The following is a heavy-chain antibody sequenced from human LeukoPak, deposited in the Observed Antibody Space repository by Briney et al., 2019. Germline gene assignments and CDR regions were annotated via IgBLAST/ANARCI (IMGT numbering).Heavy chain of an antibody. CDR3: ARAPRRYGSGSTHRYYYYGMDV. Sequence: SETLSLTCAVYGGSFSGYYWSWIRQPPGKGLEWIGEINHSGSTNYNPSLKSRVTISVDTPKNQFSLKLSSVTAADTAVYYCARAPRRYGSGSTHRYYYYGMDVWGKGTTVTVSS. V-gene: IGHV4-34*01. J-gene: IGHJ6*04. CDR1: GGSFSGYY. CDR2: INHSGST. D-gene: IGHD3-10*01.